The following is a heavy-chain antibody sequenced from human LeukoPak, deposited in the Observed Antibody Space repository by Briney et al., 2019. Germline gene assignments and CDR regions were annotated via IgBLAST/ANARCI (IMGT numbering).Heavy chain of an antibody. CDR1: GSTFSSYW. Sequence: GGSLRLSCAASGSTFSSYWMHWVRQAPGKGLVWVSRIKSDGSTDYADSVKGRFTISRDNAKNTVSLQMNSLRAEDTGVYYCARAPSEIGGYYPEYFRHWGQGTLVTVSS. CDR2: IKSDGST. V-gene: IGHV3-74*01. D-gene: IGHD3-22*01. CDR3: ARAPSEIGGYYPEYFRH. J-gene: IGHJ1*01.